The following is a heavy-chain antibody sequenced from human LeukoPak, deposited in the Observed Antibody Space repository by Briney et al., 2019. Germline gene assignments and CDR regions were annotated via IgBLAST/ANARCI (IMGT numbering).Heavy chain of an antibody. CDR3: ARAPAYCGGDCYPDY. D-gene: IGHD2-21*02. Sequence: SETLSLTCTVSGGSIRSYYWSWIRQPAGKGLEWIGRIYTTGSTNYNPSLKSRVTISVDTSKNQFSLKLSSVTAADTAVYYCARAPAYCGGDCYPDYWGQGTLVTVSS. CDR2: IYTTGST. V-gene: IGHV4-4*07. CDR1: GGSIRSYY. J-gene: IGHJ4*02.